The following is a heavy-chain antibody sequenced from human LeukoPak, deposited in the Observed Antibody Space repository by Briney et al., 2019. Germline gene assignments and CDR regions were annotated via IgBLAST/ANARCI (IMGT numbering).Heavy chain of an antibody. CDR2: IYYSGST. CDR3: ARDLCSSTSCYGSHWFDP. Sequence: SETLSLTCTVSGGSISSYYWSWIRQPPGKGLEWIGYIYYSGSTNYNPPLKSRVTISVDTSKNQFSLKLSSVTAADTAVYYCARDLCSSTSCYGSHWFDPWGQGTLVTVSS. V-gene: IGHV4-59*01. D-gene: IGHD2-2*01. J-gene: IGHJ5*02. CDR1: GGSISSYY.